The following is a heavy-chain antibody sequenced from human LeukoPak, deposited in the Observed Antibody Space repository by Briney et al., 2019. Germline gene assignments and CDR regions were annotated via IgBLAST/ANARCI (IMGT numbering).Heavy chain of an antibody. CDR2: IYYSGST. CDR1: GGSISSYY. Sequence: SETLSLTCTVSGGSISSYYWSWIRQPPGKGQEWIGYIYYSGSTNYNPSLNSRVTISVDTSKNQFSLKLSSVTAADTAVYYCARRESNYYDSSGYPTWGQGTLVTVSS. D-gene: IGHD3-22*01. CDR3: ARRESNYYDSSGYPT. V-gene: IGHV4-59*12. J-gene: IGHJ5*02.